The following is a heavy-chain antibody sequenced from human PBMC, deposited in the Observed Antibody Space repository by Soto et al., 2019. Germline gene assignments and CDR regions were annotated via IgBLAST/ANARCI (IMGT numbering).Heavy chain of an antibody. J-gene: IGHJ4*02. CDR2: IYYNGNT. CDR3: AKHHLQVAGLSSFDY. Sequence: SETLSLTCTVSNGSSHGYYWSWIRQPPGKGLEWVGYIYYNGNTRYNPSLKSRVTIVVDTSKNQYSLRLTSVTAADTAVYFCAKHHLQVAGLSSFDYWGQGTLVTVSS. D-gene: IGHD2-15*01. CDR1: NGSSHGYY. V-gene: IGHV4-59*08.